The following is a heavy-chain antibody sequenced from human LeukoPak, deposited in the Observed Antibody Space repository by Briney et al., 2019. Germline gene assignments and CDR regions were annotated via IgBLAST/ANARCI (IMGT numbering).Heavy chain of an antibody. D-gene: IGHD2-21*02. CDR2: IYYSGST. Sequence: PSETLSLTCAVSGGSISSGGYAWSWIRQPPGKGLEWIGYIYYSGSTYYNPSLKSRVTISVDTSKNQFSLKLSSVTAADTAVYYCARRTAIRSDAFDIWGQGTMVTVSS. CDR1: GGSISSGGYA. CDR3: ARRTAIRSDAFDI. V-gene: IGHV4-30-2*05. J-gene: IGHJ3*02.